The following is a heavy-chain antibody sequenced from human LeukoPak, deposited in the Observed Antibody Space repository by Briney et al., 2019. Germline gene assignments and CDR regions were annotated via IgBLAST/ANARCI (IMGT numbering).Heavy chain of an antibody. CDR2: IIPIFGTA. CDR3: AGYGPPLDYYFDY. D-gene: IGHD3-10*01. CDR1: GGTFSSYA. V-gene: IGHV1-69*05. Sequence: ASVKVSCKASGGTFSSYAIGWVRQAPGQGLEWMGGIIPIFGTANYAQKFQGRVTITTDESTSTAYMELSSLRSEDTAVYYCAGYGPPLDYYFDYWGQGTLVTVSS. J-gene: IGHJ4*02.